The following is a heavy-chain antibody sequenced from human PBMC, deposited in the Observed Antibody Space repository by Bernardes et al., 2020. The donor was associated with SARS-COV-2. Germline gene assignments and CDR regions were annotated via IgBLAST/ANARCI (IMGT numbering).Heavy chain of an antibody. CDR1: GFSLSTSGMC. Sequence: SGPTLVKPTQTLTLTCTFSGFSLSTSGMCVSWIRQPPGKALEWLALIDWDDDKYYSTSLKTRLTISKDTSKNQVVLTMTNMDPVDTATYYCARILVVVAALGNGRDYYDYGMDVWGQGTTVTVSS. J-gene: IGHJ6*02. CDR2: IDWDDDK. CDR3: ARILVVVAALGNGRDYYDYGMDV. D-gene: IGHD2-15*01. V-gene: IGHV2-70*01.